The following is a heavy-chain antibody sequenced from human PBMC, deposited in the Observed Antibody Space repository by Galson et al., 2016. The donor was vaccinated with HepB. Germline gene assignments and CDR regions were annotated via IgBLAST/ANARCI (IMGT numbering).Heavy chain of an antibody. Sequence: TLSLTCTVSGTSITSGSFYWTWIRQLAGKGLEWIGRIHTSGSTNYNPSLKRRVTISMDPSRNQFSLKLNSVTAADTAVYYCARDEDDSDSFDIWGQGTMVTVS. CDR2: IHTSGST. J-gene: IGHJ3*02. CDR1: GTSITSGSFY. V-gene: IGHV4-61*02. CDR3: ARDEDDSDSFDI. D-gene: IGHD2-15*01.